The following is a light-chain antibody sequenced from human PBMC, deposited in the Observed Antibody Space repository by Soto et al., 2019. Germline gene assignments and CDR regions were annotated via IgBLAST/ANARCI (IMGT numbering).Light chain of an antibody. CDR3: QQLNSDWYA. J-gene: IGKJ2*01. CDR1: QGISTY. CDR2: GAS. V-gene: IGKV1-9*01. Sequence: DIQLTQSPSFLSASVGDRVTITCRASQGISTYLAWYLQRPGKAPKLLIYGASTWQSGVPSRFSGSGSGTEFTLTISSLQHEDFGTYYCQQLNSDWYAFGQGTKLEIK.